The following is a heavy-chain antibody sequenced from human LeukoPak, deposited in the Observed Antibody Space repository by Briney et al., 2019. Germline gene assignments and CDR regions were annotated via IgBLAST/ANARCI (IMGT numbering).Heavy chain of an antibody. D-gene: IGHD2-2*02. CDR1: GFTFSSYA. J-gene: IGHJ4*02. CDR2: ISGSGGST. Sequence: GGSLRLPCAASGFTFSSYAMSWVRQAPGKGLEWVSAISGSGGSTYYADSVKGRFTISRDNSKNTLYLQMNSLRAEDTAVYYCAKDEVVPAAIRTFDYWGQGTLVTVSS. V-gene: IGHV3-23*01. CDR3: AKDEVVPAAIRTFDY.